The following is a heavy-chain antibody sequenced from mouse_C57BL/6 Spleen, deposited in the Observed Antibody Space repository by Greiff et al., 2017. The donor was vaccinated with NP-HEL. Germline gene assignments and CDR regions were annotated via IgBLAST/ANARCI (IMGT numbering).Heavy chain of an antibody. Sequence: EVQLVESGGGLVKPGGSLKLSCAASGFTFSSYAMSWVRQTPEKRLEWVATISDGGSYTYYPDNVKGRFTISRDNAKNNLYLQMSHLKSEDTAMYYCARDLYYGSSFDYWGQGTTLTVSS. CDR3: ARDLYYGSSFDY. CDR1: GFTFSSYA. D-gene: IGHD1-1*01. J-gene: IGHJ2*01. CDR2: ISDGGSYT. V-gene: IGHV5-4*01.